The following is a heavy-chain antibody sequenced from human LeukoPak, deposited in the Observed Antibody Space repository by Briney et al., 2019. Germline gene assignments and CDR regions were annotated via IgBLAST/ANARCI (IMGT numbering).Heavy chain of an antibody. CDR3: ARDILPSGSRAFDI. J-gene: IGHJ3*02. D-gene: IGHD3-10*01. V-gene: IGHV3-30-3*01. CDR2: ISYDGSNK. CDR1: GFTFSSYA. Sequence: GGSLRLSCAASGFTFSSYAMHWVRQAPGKGLEWVAVISYDGSNKYYADSVKGRFTISRDSSKNTVYLQMNSLRAEDTAVYYCARDILPSGSRAFDIWGQGTMVTVSS.